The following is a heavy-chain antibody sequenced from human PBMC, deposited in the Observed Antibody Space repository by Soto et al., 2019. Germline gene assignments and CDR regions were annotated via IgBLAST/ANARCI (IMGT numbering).Heavy chain of an antibody. CDR3: ARDLGDYEADAFDI. D-gene: IGHD4-17*01. V-gene: IGHV1-69*12. CDR1: GGTFSSYA. J-gene: IGHJ3*02. CDR2: IIPIFGTA. Sequence: QVQLVQSGAEVKKPGSSVKVSCKASGGTFSSYAISWVRQAPGQGLEWMGGIIPIFGTANYAQKFQGRVTXXAXEXXSTAYMELSSLRSEDTAVYYCARDLGDYEADAFDIWGQGTMVTVSS.